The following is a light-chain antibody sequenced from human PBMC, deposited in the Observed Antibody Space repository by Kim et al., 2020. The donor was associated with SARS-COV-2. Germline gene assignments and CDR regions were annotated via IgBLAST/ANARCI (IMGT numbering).Light chain of an antibody. J-gene: IGKJ4*01. CDR1: QSVSNN. CDR3: QQYKNWPLT. CDR2: GAS. Sequence: VSPGERATLSCRASQSVSNNLGWYQQKPGQAPSLLIYGASTRATGIPARFSGSGSGTEFTLTINSLQSEDFAVYFCQQYKNWPLTFGGGTKVDIK. V-gene: IGKV3-15*01.